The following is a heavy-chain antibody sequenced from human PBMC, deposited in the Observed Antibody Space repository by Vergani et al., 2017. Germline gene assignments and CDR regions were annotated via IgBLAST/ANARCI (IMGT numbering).Heavy chain of an antibody. Sequence: QVQLVQSGAEVKKPGASVKVSCKASGYTFTSYGISWVRQAPGQGLEWMGWISAYNGNKNYAQKLQGRVTMTTDTSTSTAYMELRSLRSDDTDVYYCASVSSGYYYYGMDVWGQGTTVTVSS. CDR2: ISAYNGNK. D-gene: IGHD3-22*01. V-gene: IGHV1-18*01. J-gene: IGHJ6*02. CDR3: ASVSSGYYYYGMDV. CDR1: GYTFTSYG.